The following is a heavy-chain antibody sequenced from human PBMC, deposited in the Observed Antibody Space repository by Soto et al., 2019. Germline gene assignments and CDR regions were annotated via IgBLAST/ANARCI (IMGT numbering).Heavy chain of an antibody. V-gene: IGHV1-18*01. D-gene: IGHD3-10*01. CDR3: AMTQVGFWFDP. CDR1: GYTFTSYG. CDR2: ISAYNGNT. Sequence: GASVKVSCKVSGYTFTSYGISRVRQAPGQGLEWMGWISAYNGNTNYAQKLQGRVTMTTDTSTSTAYMELRSLRSDDTAVYYCAMTQVGFWFDPWGQGTLVTVSS. J-gene: IGHJ5*02.